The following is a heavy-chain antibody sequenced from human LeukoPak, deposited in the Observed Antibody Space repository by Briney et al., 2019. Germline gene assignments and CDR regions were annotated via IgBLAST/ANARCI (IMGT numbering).Heavy chain of an antibody. J-gene: IGHJ4*02. CDR3: ATAGNYRFDY. CDR1: GFTSSNYW. Sequence: GGSLRLSCAASGFTSSNYWVHWVRQAPGKGLVWVSRINPDGSTINYADSVKGRFTISRVNAKNTLYLQMNSLRAEDTAVYYCATAGNYRFDYWGQGTLVTVSS. V-gene: IGHV3-74*01. D-gene: IGHD1-7*01. CDR2: INPDGSTI.